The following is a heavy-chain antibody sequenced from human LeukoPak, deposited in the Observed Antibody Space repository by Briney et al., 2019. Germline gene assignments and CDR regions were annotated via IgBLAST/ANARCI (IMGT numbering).Heavy chain of an antibody. V-gene: IGHV3-23*01. CDR2: ISGSGGST. J-gene: IGHJ6*03. Sequence: GGALRLSCAASGFTFSSYGMSWVRQAPGKGLEWVSAISGSGGSTCYADSVKGRFTISRDNSKNTLYLQMNSLRAEDTAVYYCAKALTRYYYYYMDVWGKGTTVTISS. CDR3: AKALTRYYYYYMDV. CDR1: GFTFSSYG.